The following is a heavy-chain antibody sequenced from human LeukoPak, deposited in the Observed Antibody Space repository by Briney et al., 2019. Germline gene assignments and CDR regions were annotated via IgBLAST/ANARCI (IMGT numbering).Heavy chain of an antibody. CDR2: INHSGST. CDR1: GGSFSGYY. V-gene: IGHV4-34*01. J-gene: IGHJ5*02. Sequence: SETLSLTCAVYGGSFSGYYWSWIRQPPGRGLEWIGEINHSGSTNYNPSLKSRVTISVDTSKNQFSLKLSSVTAADTAVYYCARGRAPFDPWGQGTLVTVSS. CDR3: ARGRAPFDP.